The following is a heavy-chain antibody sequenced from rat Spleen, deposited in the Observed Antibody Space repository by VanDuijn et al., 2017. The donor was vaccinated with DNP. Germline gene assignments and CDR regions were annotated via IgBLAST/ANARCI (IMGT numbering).Heavy chain of an antibody. CDR3: AAPSY. CDR1: GFTFSTAW. CDR2: IKPKSNSYAT. Sequence: EVQVLESGGGLVQPGNSLKLSCATSGFTFSTAWMYWYRQFPEKRLEWGARIKPKSNSYATDYTESVKGRFTISSDDSKSGIYLQMNNLKEEDTAIYYCAAPSYWGQGVMVTVSS. J-gene: IGHJ2*01. V-gene: IGHV6-6*01.